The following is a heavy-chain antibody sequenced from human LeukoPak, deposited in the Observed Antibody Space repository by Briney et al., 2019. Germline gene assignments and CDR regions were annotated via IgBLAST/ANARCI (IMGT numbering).Heavy chain of an antibody. J-gene: IGHJ4*02. V-gene: IGHV3-23*01. D-gene: IGHD4-17*01. CDR3: ASKPMTTVNY. CDR1: GSTFSSYA. Sequence: GGSLRLSCAASGSTFSSYAMSWVRQAPGKGLEWVSAISGSGGSTYYADSVEGRFTISRDNSKNTLYLQMNSLRAEDTAVYYCASKPMTTVNYWGQGTLVTVSS. CDR2: ISGSGGST.